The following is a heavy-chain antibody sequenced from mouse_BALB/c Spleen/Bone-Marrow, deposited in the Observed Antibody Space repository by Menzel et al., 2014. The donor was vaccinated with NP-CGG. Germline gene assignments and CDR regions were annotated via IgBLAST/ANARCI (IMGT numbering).Heavy chain of an antibody. Sequence: VQLQQSGGGLVQPGGSLKLSCAASGFDFSGFWMGWVRQAPGKGLEWIGEINPDSSTINYTPSLKDRFIISRDNAKNTLYLQMSKVRSEDTALCYCARLGYYGGFAYWGQGTLVTVSA. CDR1: GFDFSGFW. D-gene: IGHD2-3*01. J-gene: IGHJ3*01. CDR3: ARLGYYGGFAY. V-gene: IGHV4-1*02. CDR2: INPDSSTI.